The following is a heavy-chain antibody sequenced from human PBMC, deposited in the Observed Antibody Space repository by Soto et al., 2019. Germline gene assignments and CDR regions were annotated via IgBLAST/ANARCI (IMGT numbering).Heavy chain of an antibody. D-gene: IGHD1-1*01. CDR3: ASRTGPHDY. CDR2: ISYDGSNK. CDR1: GFTFSSYG. Sequence: QVQLVESGGGVVQPGRSLRLSCAASGFTFSSYGMHWVRQAPGKGLEWVAVISYDGSNKYYADSVKGRFTISRDNSKNTLYLQLNSLRAEDTAVYYCASRTGPHDYSGQGTLVTVSS. J-gene: IGHJ4*02. V-gene: IGHV3-30*03.